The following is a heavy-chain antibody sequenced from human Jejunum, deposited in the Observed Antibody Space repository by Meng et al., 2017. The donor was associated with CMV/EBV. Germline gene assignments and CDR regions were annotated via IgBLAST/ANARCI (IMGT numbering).Heavy chain of an antibody. CDR2: ISDDGSNE. Sequence: VQLLVCGRGLVQPGVSLRLSCTDSGFTFSAHAMHWVRQAPGKGLEWVAVISDDGSNEYYADSVKGRFTISRDNSKNTLYLQMNSLRAADTAVYYCARQPGSLAYWGQGTLVTVSS. V-gene: IGHV3-30-3*01. CDR1: GFTFSAHA. CDR3: ARQPGSLAY. J-gene: IGHJ4*02.